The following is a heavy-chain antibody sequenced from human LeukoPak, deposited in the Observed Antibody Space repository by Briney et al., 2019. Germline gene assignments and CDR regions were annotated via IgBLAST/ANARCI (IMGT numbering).Heavy chain of an antibody. CDR3: ARSSGYFYNLDS. CDR2: ISSSSTTI. D-gene: IGHD3-22*01. J-gene: IGHJ4*02. CDR1: GFTFSGYS. V-gene: IGHV3-48*02. Sequence: GGSLRLSCAASGFTFSGYSMNWVRQAPGKGLEWTSYISSSSTTIYYADSVKGRFTISRDNAKNSLYLQMNSLRDEDTAVYYCARSSGYFYNLDSWGQGTLVTVSS.